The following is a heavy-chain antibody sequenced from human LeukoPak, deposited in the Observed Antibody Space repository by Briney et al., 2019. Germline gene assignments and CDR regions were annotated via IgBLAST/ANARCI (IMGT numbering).Heavy chain of an antibody. V-gene: IGHV3-48*01. J-gene: IGHJ4*02. D-gene: IGHD3-22*01. CDR3: ARDRSYDSSGPDY. CDR1: GFTFSSYS. CDR2: ISSSSSTI. Sequence: AGGSLRLSCAASGFTFSSYSMNWVRQAPGKGLEWVSYISSSSSTIYYADSVKGRFTISRDNAKNSLYLQMNSLRAEDTAVYYCARDRSYDSSGPDYWGQGTQVTVSS.